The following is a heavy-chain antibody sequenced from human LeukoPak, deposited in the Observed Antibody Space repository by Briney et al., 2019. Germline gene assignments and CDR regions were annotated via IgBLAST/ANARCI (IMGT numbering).Heavy chain of an antibody. CDR3: AREGGIAAAGTRGLDFDY. D-gene: IGHD6-13*01. J-gene: IGHJ4*02. Sequence: ASVKVSCKASGYTFTGYYMHWVRQAPGQGLEWMGWINPNSGGTNYAQKFQGRVTMTRDTSISTAYMELSRLRSDDTAVCYCAREGGIAAAGTRGLDFDYRGQGTLVTVSS. CDR1: GYTFTGYY. CDR2: INPNSGGT. V-gene: IGHV1-2*02.